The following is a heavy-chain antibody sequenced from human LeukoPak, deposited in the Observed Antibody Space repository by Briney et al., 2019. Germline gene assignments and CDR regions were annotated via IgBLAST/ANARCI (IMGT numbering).Heavy chain of an antibody. CDR1: GFTFSSYW. J-gene: IGHJ5*02. CDR3: ARDYASVPAAIWGNWFDP. D-gene: IGHD2-2*01. CDR2: IKSDGSST. V-gene: IGHV3-74*01. Sequence: GGSLRLSCAASGFTFSSYWMHWVRQAPGKGLVWVSRIKSDGSSTTYADSVKGRFTISRDNAKDTLYLQMNSLRAEDTAVYYCARDYASVPAAIWGNWFDPWGQGTLVTVSS.